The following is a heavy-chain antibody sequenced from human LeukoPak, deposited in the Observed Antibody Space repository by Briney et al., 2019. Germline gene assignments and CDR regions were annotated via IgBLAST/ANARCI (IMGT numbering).Heavy chain of an antibody. J-gene: IGHJ3*02. D-gene: IGHD3-9*01. CDR3: ARQRSYFDWLLVGAFDI. CDR2: IYYSGST. Sequence: SETLSLTCTVSGGSISSYYWSWIRRPPGKGLEWIGYIYYSGSTNYNPSLKSRVTISVDTSKNQFSLKLSSVTAADTAVYYCARQRSYFDWLLVGAFDIWGQGTMVTVSS. CDR1: GGSISSYY. V-gene: IGHV4-59*08.